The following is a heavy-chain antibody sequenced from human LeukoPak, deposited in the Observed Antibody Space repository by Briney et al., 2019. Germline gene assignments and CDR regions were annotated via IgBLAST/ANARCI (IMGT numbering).Heavy chain of an antibody. CDR1: GYTFISYD. J-gene: IGHJ5*02. CDR3: ARVERYCGSNTCYGIHWFDP. Sequence: ASVKVSCKASGYTFISYDINWVRQATGQGLEWMGWMNPKNGNAGYAQKFQGRVTMTRNTSISTAYMELSSLTSEDTAVYYCARVERYCGSNTCYGIHWFDPWGQGTLVTVSS. CDR2: MNPKNGNA. V-gene: IGHV1-8*01. D-gene: IGHD2-2*01.